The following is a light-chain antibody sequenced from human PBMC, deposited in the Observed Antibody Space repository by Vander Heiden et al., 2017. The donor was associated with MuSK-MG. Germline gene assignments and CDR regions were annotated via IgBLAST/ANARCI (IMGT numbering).Light chain of an antibody. CDR1: QSLLHSNGYNY. Sequence: DIVMTQSPLSLPVTPGEPASISCRSSQSLLHSNGYNYLDWYLQKPGQSPQLLIYLGSNRASGVPDRFSGSGSGTDFTLKISRVEAEDGWVYYCMHAFGHGTKVDIK. CDR3: MHA. J-gene: IGKJ3*01. CDR2: LGS. V-gene: IGKV2-28*01.